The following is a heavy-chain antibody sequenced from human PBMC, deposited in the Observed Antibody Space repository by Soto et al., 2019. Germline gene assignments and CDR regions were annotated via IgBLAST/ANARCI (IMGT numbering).Heavy chain of an antibody. V-gene: IGHV4-38-2*01. CDR3: ARSSGYVPWGY. CDR1: GYPISSGYN. J-gene: IGHJ4*02. CDR2: IHHSGST. Sequence: SETLSLTCAVSGYPISSGYNWGWIRQPPGKGLEWIGIIHHSGSTYYNPSLRSRITISVDTSKNQFSLKMPSVTAADTAVYYCARSSGYVPWGYWGQGILVTVSS. D-gene: IGHD5-12*01.